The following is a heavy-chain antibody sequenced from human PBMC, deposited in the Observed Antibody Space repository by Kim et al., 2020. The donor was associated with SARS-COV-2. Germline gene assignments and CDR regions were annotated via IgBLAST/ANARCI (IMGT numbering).Heavy chain of an antibody. D-gene: IGHD3-10*01. CDR2: IGTAGDT. J-gene: IGHJ6*02. CDR1: GFTFSSYD. V-gene: IGHV3-13*04. Sequence: GGSLRLSCAASGFTFSSYDMHWVRQAPGKGLEWVSAIGTAGDTYYPGSVKGRFTISRENAKNSLYLQMNSLRAGDTAVYYCARDQELGVRGVSVGYGMDVWGQGTTVTVSS. CDR3: ARDQELGVRGVSVGYGMDV.